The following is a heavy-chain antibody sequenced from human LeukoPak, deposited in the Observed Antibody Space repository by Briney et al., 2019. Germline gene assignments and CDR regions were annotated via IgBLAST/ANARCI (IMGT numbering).Heavy chain of an antibody. Sequence: ASVKVSCKVSGYTLTELSMHWVRQAPGKGLEWMGGFDPEDGETIYAQEFQGRVTMTEDTSTDTAYMELSSLRSEDTAVYYCATALWRWLQHRGWGQGTLVTVSS. J-gene: IGHJ4*02. CDR2: FDPEDGET. D-gene: IGHD5-24*01. CDR3: ATALWRWLQHRG. V-gene: IGHV1-24*01. CDR1: GYTLTELS.